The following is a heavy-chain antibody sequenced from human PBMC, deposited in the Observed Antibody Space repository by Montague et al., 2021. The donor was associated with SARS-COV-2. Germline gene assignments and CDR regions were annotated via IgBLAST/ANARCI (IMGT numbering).Heavy chain of an antibody. CDR1: GFTFDDYV. D-gene: IGHD5-12*01. CDR3: AKGQKIQWLVFNSAPDWFDP. J-gene: IGHJ5*02. Sequence: SLRLSCAASGFTFDDYVMHWVRQAPGKGLEWVSGIGWRSGSIGYADSVKGRFTISRDNAKNSLYLQTNSLRAEDTALYHCAKGQKIQWLVFNSAPDWFDPWGQGTLVTVSS. CDR2: IGWRSGSI. V-gene: IGHV3-9*01.